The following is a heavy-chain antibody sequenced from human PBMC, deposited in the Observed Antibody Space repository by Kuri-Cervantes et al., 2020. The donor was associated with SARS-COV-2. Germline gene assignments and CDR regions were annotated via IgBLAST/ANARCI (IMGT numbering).Heavy chain of an antibody. CDR2: IYPGDSDT. Sequence: GGSLRLSCEGSGYRFTSDWIGWVRQMPGKGLEWMGIIYPGDSDTRYSPSFRGQVTISADKSISTAYLQWSSLKASDTAMYYCARLGYYYDSSADYWGQGTLVTVSS. J-gene: IGHJ4*02. D-gene: IGHD3-22*01. CDR3: ARLGYYYDSSADY. CDR1: GYRFTSDW. V-gene: IGHV5-51*01.